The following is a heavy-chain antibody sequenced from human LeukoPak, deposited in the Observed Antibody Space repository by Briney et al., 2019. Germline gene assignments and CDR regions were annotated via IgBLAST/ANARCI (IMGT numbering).Heavy chain of an antibody. CDR1: GGSFSGYY. J-gene: IGHJ5*02. CDR2: INHSGST. Sequence: PSETLSLTCAVYGGSFSGYYWSWIRRPPGKGLEWIGEINHSGSTNYNPSLKSRVTISVDTSKNQFSLKLSSVTAADTAVYYCASLITMVRGVIITNWFDPWGQGTLVTVSS. D-gene: IGHD3-10*01. V-gene: IGHV4-34*01. CDR3: ASLITMVRGVIITNWFDP.